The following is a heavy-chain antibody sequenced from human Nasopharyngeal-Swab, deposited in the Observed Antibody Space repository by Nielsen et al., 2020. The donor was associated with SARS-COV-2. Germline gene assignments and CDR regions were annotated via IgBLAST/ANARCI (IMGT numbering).Heavy chain of an antibody. J-gene: IGHJ4*02. D-gene: IGHD3-3*01. CDR2: ISSSSSSYI. Sequence: GASLKISCAASGFTFSSYSMNWVRQAPGKGLEWVSSISSSSSSYIYYADSVKGRFTISRDNAKNSLYLQMNSLRAEDTAVYYCASLLSITIFGDFDYWGQGTLVTVSS. V-gene: IGHV3-21*01. CDR3: ASLLSITIFGDFDY. CDR1: GFTFSSYS.